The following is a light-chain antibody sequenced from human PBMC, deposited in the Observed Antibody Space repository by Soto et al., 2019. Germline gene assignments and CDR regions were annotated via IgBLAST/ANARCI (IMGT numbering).Light chain of an antibody. Sequence: DIQMTQSPSTLSASIGDRVTITCRATQSISKLLAWYQQKPGKAPKLLIYDASSLESGVPSRFSGSGSGTEFSLTISSLQPDDFATYYCQHRRTFGQGTKVESK. CDR2: DAS. CDR3: QHRRT. CDR1: QSISKL. V-gene: IGKV1-5*01. J-gene: IGKJ1*01.